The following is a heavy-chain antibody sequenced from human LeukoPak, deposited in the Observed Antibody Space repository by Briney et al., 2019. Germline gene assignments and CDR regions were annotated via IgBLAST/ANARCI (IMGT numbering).Heavy chain of an antibody. J-gene: IGHJ4*02. CDR2: ISGSGGST. CDR1: GFTFSSYA. D-gene: IGHD3-22*01. Sequence: GGSLRLSCVATGFTFSSYAMSWVRQAPGKGLEWVSAISGSGGSTYYADSVKGRFTISRDNSKNTLYLQMNSLRAEDTAVYYCAKDTYDSSGYYLIVDYWGQGTLVTVSS. V-gene: IGHV3-23*01. CDR3: AKDTYDSSGYYLIVDY.